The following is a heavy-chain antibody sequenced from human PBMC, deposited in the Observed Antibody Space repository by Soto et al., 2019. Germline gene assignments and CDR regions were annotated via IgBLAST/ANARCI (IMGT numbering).Heavy chain of an antibody. CDR1: GGSISSGGYS. CDR3: ARAQIAVAGRGYYFDY. D-gene: IGHD6-19*01. CDR2: IYHSGST. V-gene: IGHV4-30-2*01. J-gene: IGHJ4*02. Sequence: QLQLQESSSGLVKPSQTLSLTCAVSGGSISSGGYSWSWIRQPPGKGLEWIGYIYHSGSTYYNPSLKSRVTISVDRSKNQFSLKLSSVTAADTAVYYCARAQIAVAGRGYYFDYWGQGTLVTVSS.